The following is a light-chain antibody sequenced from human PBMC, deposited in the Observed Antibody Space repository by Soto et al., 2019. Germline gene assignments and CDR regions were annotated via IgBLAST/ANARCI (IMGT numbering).Light chain of an antibody. CDR3: QHYYNLPRT. J-gene: IGKJ1*01. V-gene: IGKV3-15*01. CDR1: QSVYGN. CDR2: GAS. Sequence: DIPITQSPATLYVSPGERVTVSCRASQSVYGNLAWYQQKPGQPPRLLIYGASTRATGIPGRFSGSGSGTEFTLTISSLQSEDFAVYYCQHYYNLPRTFGQGTKVDTK.